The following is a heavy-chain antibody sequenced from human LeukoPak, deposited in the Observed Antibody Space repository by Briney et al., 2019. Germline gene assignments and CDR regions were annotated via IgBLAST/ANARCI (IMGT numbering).Heavy chain of an antibody. D-gene: IGHD3-22*01. J-gene: IGHJ4*02. CDR1: GFTFSSYA. Sequence: GGSLRLSCAASGFTFSSYAMSWVRQAPGKGLEWVSAISGSGGSTYYADSVKGRFTISRDNSKNTLYLQMNSLRAEDTAVYYCAKDRGDYYDSSGYYYSSYYFDYWGQGTLVTVSS. CDR2: ISGSGGST. V-gene: IGHV3-23*01. CDR3: AKDRGDYYDSSGYYYSSYYFDY.